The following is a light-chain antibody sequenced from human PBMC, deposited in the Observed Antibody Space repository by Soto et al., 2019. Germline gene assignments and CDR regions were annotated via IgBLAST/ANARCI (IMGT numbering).Light chain of an antibody. CDR1: VTVATN. CDR2: DAS. CDR3: QQFSSYPLT. V-gene: IGKV3-15*01. Sequence: EIVMTQSPVTLSMSPVETATLSFMASVTVATNVAWYQQTPGQAPRLLIYDASARATGIPDRFSGSGFGTEFTLTISRLEPEDFAVYYCQQFSSYPLTFGGGTKVDIK. J-gene: IGKJ4*01.